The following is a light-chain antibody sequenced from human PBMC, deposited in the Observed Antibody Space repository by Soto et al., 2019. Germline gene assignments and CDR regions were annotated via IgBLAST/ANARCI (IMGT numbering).Light chain of an antibody. CDR2: SNN. Sequence: QSVLTQPPSASGTPGQRVTISCSRSSSNIGSTSVYWYQQLPGTAPKLLIYSNNRRPSGVPDRLSGSKSGTSASLAISGLQSEDEADYYCAAWDNSLSGWVFGGGTKVTVL. CDR3: AAWDNSLSGWV. V-gene: IGLV1-44*01. J-gene: IGLJ3*02. CDR1: SSNIGSTS.